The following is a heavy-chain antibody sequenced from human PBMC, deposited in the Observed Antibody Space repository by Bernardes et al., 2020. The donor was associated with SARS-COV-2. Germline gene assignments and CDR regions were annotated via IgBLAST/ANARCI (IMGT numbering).Heavy chain of an antibody. J-gene: IGHJ4*02. V-gene: IGHV3-9*01. D-gene: IGHD3-10*01. CDR3: AKDQYGSGSNVFDY. CDR1: GFTFDDYA. CDR2: ISWNSGSI. Sequence: GGSLRLSCAASGFTFDDYAMHWVRQAPGKGLEWVSRISWNSGSIGYADSVKGRFTISRDNAKNSLYLQMNSLRAEDTALYYCAKDQYGSGSNVFDYWGQGTLVTVSS.